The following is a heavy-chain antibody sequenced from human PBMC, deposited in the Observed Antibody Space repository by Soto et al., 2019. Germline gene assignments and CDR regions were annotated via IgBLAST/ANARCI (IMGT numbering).Heavy chain of an antibody. CDR3: ARHGDIATRRSANDY. D-gene: IGHD6-6*01. V-gene: IGHV5-10-1*01. J-gene: IGHJ4*02. CDR2: IDPSDSYT. CDR1: GYSFTTYW. Sequence: GESLKISCKGSGYSFTTYWISWVRQMPGKGLEWMGRIDPSDSYTNYSPSFRGHVIISIDKSVSTAYLQWSSLKASDTAMYYCARHGDIATRRSANDYWGQGALVTV.